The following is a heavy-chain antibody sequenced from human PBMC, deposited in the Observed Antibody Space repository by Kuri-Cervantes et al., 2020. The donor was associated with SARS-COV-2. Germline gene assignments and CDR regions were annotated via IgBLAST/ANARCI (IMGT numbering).Heavy chain of an antibody. J-gene: IGHJ4*02. CDR2: IYYSGST. D-gene: IGHD3-22*01. CDR1: GYSIRNGYY. Sequence: SETLSLTCAVSGYSIRNGYYWGCIRQPPGKGLEWIGYIYYSGSTNYNPSLKSRVTISVDTSKNQFSLKLSSVTAADTAVYYCASALAYYSDSSGFTYYFDYWGQGTQVTVSS. V-gene: IGHV4-59*01. CDR3: ASALAYYSDSSGFTYYFDY.